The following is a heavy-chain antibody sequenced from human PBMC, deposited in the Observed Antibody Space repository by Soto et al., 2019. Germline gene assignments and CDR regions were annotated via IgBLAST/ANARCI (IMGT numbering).Heavy chain of an antibody. D-gene: IGHD4-17*01. V-gene: IGHV4-30-4*01. CDR1: GGSISSGDYS. CDR3: DRDSDYGDYE. J-gene: IGHJ4*02. Sequence: QVQLQESGPGLVKPSQTLSLTCTVSGGSISSGDYSWSWIRQPPGKGLEWIGYIYYSGSTYYNPYLKSRVTISVDTSKNQYSLKLSSVTAADTAVYYCDRDSDYGDYEGGQGTLVTVSS. CDR2: IYYSGST.